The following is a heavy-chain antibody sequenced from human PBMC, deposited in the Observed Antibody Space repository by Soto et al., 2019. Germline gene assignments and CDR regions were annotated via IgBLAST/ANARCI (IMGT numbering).Heavy chain of an antibody. CDR3: AREKFGYCSSTSCQVFDY. D-gene: IGHD2-2*01. CDR2: ISAYNGNT. CDR1: GYTFTSYG. Sequence: ASVKVSCKASGYTFTSYGISWVRQAPGRGLEWMGWISAYNGNTNYAQKLQGRVTMTTDTSTSTAYMELRSLRSDDTAVYYCAREKFGYCSSTSCQVFDYWGQGTLVTVSS. V-gene: IGHV1-18*01. J-gene: IGHJ4*02.